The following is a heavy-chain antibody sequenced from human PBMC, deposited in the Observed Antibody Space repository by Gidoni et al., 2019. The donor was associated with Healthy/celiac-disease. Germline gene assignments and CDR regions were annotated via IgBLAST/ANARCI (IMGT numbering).Heavy chain of an antibody. J-gene: IGHJ6*02. Sequence: EVQLLESGGGLVQPGGSLRLSCAASGFPFSSSAMSWVRQAPGKGLECVSAISGSGGSTYYADSVKGRFTISRDNSKNTLYLQMNSLRAEDTAVYYCASGIVGATGDDYYYGMDVWGQGTTVTVSS. V-gene: IGHV3-23*01. D-gene: IGHD1-26*01. CDR2: ISGSGGST. CDR3: ASGIVGATGDDYYYGMDV. CDR1: GFPFSSSA.